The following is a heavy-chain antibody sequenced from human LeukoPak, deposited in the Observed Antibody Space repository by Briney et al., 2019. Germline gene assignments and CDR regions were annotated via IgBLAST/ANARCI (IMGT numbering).Heavy chain of an antibody. CDR3: ASTEGYCSSTSCYTVPFYYMDV. D-gene: IGHD2-2*02. Sequence: GGSLRLSCAASGFTFSSYWMSWVRQAPGKGLEWVANIKQDGSEKYYVDSVKGRFTISRDNAKNSLYLQMNSLRAEDTAVYYCASTEGYCSSTSCYTVPFYYMDVWGKGTTVTVSS. CDR2: IKQDGSEK. V-gene: IGHV3-7*01. J-gene: IGHJ6*03. CDR1: GFTFSSYW.